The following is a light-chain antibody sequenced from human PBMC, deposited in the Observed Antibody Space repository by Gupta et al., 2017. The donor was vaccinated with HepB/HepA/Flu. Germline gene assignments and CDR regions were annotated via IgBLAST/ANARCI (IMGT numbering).Light chain of an antibody. CDR2: DAS. V-gene: IGKV3-15*01. J-gene: IGKJ5*01. CDR1: QSVSSN. CDR3: QQNNNWPPIT. Sequence: EIVMTQSPATLSVSPGERVTLSCRASQSVSSNLAWYQQKPGQAPRGLIYDASTRATGIPARFSGSGSGTEFTLTISSLQSEDFAVYYCQQNNNWPPITFGQGTRLEIK.